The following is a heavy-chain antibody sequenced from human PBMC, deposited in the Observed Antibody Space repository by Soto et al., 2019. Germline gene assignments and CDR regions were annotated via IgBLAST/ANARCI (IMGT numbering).Heavy chain of an antibody. V-gene: IGHV3-9*01. CDR1: GFTFDDYA. CDR3: ARTGWGRFDY. Sequence: EVQLVESGGGLVQPGRSLRLSCAASGFTFDDYAMHWVRQAPGKGLEWVSGISWNSGSIGYADSVKGRFTISRDNAKNSLYLQMNSLRAEDTALYYCARTGWGRFDYWGQGTLVTVSS. CDR2: ISWNSGSI. D-gene: IGHD7-27*01. J-gene: IGHJ4*02.